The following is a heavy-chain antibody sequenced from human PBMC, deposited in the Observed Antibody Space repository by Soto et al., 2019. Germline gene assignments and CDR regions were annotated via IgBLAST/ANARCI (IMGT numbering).Heavy chain of an antibody. V-gene: IGHV3-23*01. Sequence: GSLRLSCAASGFTFSSYAMSWVRQARGKGLEWVSAISGSGGSTYYADSVKGRFTISRDNSKNTLYLQMNSLRAEDTAVYYCAKGIKPGIAAAGTWFDPWGQGTLVTVSS. CDR1: GFTFSSYA. CDR3: AKGIKPGIAAAGTWFDP. CDR2: ISGSGGST. J-gene: IGHJ5*02. D-gene: IGHD6-13*01.